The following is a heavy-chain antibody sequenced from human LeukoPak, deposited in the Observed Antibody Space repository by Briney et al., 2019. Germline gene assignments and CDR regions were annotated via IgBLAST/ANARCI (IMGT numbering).Heavy chain of an antibody. CDR1: GGSISSYY. J-gene: IGHJ6*04. CDR2: IYYSGST. Sequence: TSETLSLTCTVSGGSISSYYWSWIRQPPGKGLEWIGYIYYSGSTNYNPSLKSRVTISVDTSKNQFSLKLSSVTAADTAVYYCARGPGYNCKAHYYYYGMDVWGKGTTVTVSS. D-gene: IGHD1-1*01. V-gene: IGHV4-59*01. CDR3: ARGPGYNCKAHYYYYGMDV.